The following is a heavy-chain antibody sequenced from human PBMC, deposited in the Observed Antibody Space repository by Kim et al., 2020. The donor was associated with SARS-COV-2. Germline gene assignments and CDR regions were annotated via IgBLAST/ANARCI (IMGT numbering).Heavy chain of an antibody. D-gene: IGHD2-15*01. CDR3: AKSGPGYCSGGSCYPYY. CDR1: GFTFSSYG. CDR2: ISYDGSNK. Sequence: GGSLRLSCAASGFTFSSYGMHWVRQAPGKGLEWVAVISYDGSNKYYADSVKGRFTISRDNSKNTLYLQMNSLRAEDTAVYYCAKSGPGYCSGGSCYPYY. J-gene: IGHJ6*01. V-gene: IGHV3-30*18.